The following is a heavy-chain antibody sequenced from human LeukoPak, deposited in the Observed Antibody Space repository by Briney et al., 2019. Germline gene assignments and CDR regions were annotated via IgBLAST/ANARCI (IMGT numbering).Heavy chain of an antibody. CDR3: AKPRHFDWLYDY. CDR2: ISYDGSNK. V-gene: IGHV3-30*18. J-gene: IGHJ4*02. Sequence: GGSLRLSCAASGFTFSSYGMHWVRQAPGKGLEWVAVISYDGSNKYYADSVKGRFTISRDNSKNTLYVQMNSLSAEDTAVYYCAKPRHFDWLYDYWGQGTLVTVSS. D-gene: IGHD3-9*01. CDR1: GFTFSSYG.